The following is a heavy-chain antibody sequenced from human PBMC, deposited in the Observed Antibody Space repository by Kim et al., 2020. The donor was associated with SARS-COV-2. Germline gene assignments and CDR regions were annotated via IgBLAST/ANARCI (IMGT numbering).Heavy chain of an antibody. CDR1: GGTFSSYA. D-gene: IGHD5-18*01. Sequence: SVKVSCKASGGTFSSYAISWVRQAPGQGLEWMGGIIPIFGTANYAQKFQGRVTITADESTSTAYMELSSLRSEDTAVYYCARGGGLDTAMVTPFYYYYYYMDVWGKGTTVTVSS. CDR2: IIPIFGTA. V-gene: IGHV1-69*13. J-gene: IGHJ6*03. CDR3: ARGGGLDTAMVTPFYYYYYYMDV.